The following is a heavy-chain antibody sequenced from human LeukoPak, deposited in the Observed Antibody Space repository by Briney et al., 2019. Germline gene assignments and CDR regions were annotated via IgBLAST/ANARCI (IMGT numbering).Heavy chain of an antibody. J-gene: IGHJ4*02. Sequence: SETLSLTCAVYGGSSSGYYWSWIRQPPGKGLEWIGEINHSGSTNYNPSLKSRVTISVDTSKNQFSLKLSSVTAADTAVYYRARGPTTVTTEYFDYWGQGTLVTVSS. CDR1: GGSSSGYY. CDR2: INHSGST. V-gene: IGHV4-34*01. D-gene: IGHD4-17*01. CDR3: ARGPTTVTTEYFDY.